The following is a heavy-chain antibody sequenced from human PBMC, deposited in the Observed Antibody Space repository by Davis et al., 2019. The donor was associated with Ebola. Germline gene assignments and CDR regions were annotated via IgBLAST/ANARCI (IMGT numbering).Heavy chain of an antibody. D-gene: IGHD4-11*01. CDR3: ARDQHSNYFYYGMDV. J-gene: IGHJ6*02. CDR1: GFTFSSYG. V-gene: IGHV3-33*08. Sequence: GSLRLSCAASGFTFSSYGMHWVRQAPGKGLEWVAVIWYDGSNKYYADSVKGRFTISRDNSKNTLYLQMNSLRAEDTAVYYCARDQHSNYFYYGMDVWGQGTTVTVSS. CDR2: IWYDGSNK.